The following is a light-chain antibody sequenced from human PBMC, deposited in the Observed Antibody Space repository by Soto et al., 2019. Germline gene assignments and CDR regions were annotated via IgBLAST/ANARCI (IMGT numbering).Light chain of an antibody. V-gene: IGLV2-8*01. J-gene: IGLJ1*01. Sequence: QSALTQPPSASGSPGQSVTISCTGTSSDVGGYNYVSWYQQHPGKAPKLMIYEVSKRPSGVPDRFSGSKSGNTASLTVSGLQAEDEADYYCSSYACSNPPCVLGTGTKVTVL. CDR1: SSDVGGYNY. CDR3: SSYACSNPPCV. CDR2: EVS.